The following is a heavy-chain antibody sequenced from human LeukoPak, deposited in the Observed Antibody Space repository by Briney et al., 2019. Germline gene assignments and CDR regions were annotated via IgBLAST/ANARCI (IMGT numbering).Heavy chain of an antibody. CDR2: ISYDGSNK. D-gene: IGHD1-26*01. V-gene: IGHV3-30*04. CDR1: GFTFSSYA. J-gene: IGHJ4*02. Sequence: GGSLRLSCAASGFTFSSYAMHWVRQAPGKGLEWVAVISYDGSNKYYADSVKGRFTISRDNSKNTLYLQMNSLRAEDTAVYYCARKLEYSGSYFDYWGQGTLVTASS. CDR3: ARKLEYSGSYFDY.